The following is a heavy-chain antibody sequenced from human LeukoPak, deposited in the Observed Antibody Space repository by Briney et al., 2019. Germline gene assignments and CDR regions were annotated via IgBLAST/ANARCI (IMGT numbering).Heavy chain of an antibody. CDR2: IYQSGST. J-gene: IGHJ4*02. V-gene: IGHV4-30-2*01. CDR3: ARDSKWEPSGGGAY. CDR1: GVSISSGGYY. Sequence: PSQTLSLTCTVSGVSISSGGYYWSWIRQPPGKGLEWIGYIYQSGSTYYNPSLKSRVTISVDRSKNQFSLKVSSVTAADTAVYYCARDSKWEPSGGGAYWGQGTLVTVSS. D-gene: IGHD1-26*01.